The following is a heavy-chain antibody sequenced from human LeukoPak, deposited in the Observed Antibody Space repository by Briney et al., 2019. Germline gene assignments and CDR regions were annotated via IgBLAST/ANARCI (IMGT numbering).Heavy chain of an antibody. CDR2: ISYDGSNK. CDR3: ARDGVVDIVVVPAAMFDY. CDR1: GFTFSSYA. D-gene: IGHD2-2*01. V-gene: IGHV3-30-3*01. Sequence: GRSLRLSCAASGFTFSSYAMHWVRQAPGKGLEWVAVISYDGSNKYYADSVKGRFTISRDNSKNTLYLQMNSLRAEDTAVYYCARDGVVDIVVVPAAMFDYWGQGTLVTVSS. J-gene: IGHJ4*02.